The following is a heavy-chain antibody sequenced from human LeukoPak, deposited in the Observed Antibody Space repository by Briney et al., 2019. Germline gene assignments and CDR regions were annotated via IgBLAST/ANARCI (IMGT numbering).Heavy chain of an antibody. J-gene: IGHJ3*02. D-gene: IGHD3-9*01. CDR3: VRDRYDILTGYNDAFDI. CDR2: IKQDGSEK. CDR1: GFTFTTYW. Sequence: GGSLRLSCAASGFTFTTYWMSWVRQAPGKGLEWMANIKQDGSEKYHVDSVKGRFTISRDNAKNSLYLQMNSLRAEDTAVYYCVRDRYDILTGYNDAFDIWGQGTMVTVSS. V-gene: IGHV3-7*01.